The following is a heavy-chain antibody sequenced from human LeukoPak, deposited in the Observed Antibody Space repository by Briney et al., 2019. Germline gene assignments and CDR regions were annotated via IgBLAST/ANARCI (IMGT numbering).Heavy chain of an antibody. V-gene: IGHV3-30*02. CDR2: IRYDGSIK. Sequence: PGGSLRLSCAASGFTFSSYGMHWVRQAPGKGLEWVSFIRYDGSIKYYADSVEGRFTISRDNSKNTLYLQMNSLRVDDTAVYYCAKGIAVAGTELADWGQGTLVTVSA. CDR3: AKGIAVAGTELAD. J-gene: IGHJ4*02. CDR1: GFTFSSYG. D-gene: IGHD6-19*01.